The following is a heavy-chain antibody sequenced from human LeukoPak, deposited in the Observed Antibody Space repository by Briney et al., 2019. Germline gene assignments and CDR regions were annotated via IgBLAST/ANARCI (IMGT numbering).Heavy chain of an antibody. CDR1: GFTFSGSA. Sequence: GGSLRLSCAASGFTFSGSAMHWVRQASGKGLEWVGRIRSKANSYATAYAASVKGRFTISRDDSKNTAYLKMNSLKTEDTAVYYCTRHPEDYDSSGHYGEDYFDYWGQGTLVTVSS. CDR3: TRHPEDYDSSGHYGEDYFDY. D-gene: IGHD3-22*01. V-gene: IGHV3-73*01. J-gene: IGHJ4*02. CDR2: IRSKANSYAT.